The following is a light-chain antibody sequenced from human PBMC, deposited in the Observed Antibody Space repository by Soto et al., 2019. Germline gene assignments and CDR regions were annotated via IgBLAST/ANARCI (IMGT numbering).Light chain of an antibody. CDR1: SSDIGAYNY. CDR2: EVS. J-gene: IGLJ3*02. V-gene: IGLV2-8*01. Sequence: QSALTQPPSASGSPGQSVTISCTGTSSDIGAYNYVSWYQQHPGKAPKLMIHEVSKRPSGVPDRFSGSKSGNTASLTVSGLQAEDEAEYYGSSYAGSNDRWVFGGGTKLTVL. CDR3: SSYAGSNDRWV.